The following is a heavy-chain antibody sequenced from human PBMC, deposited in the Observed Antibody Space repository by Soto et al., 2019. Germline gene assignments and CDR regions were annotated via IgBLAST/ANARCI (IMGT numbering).Heavy chain of an antibody. D-gene: IGHD2-8*01. CDR2: ISYDGSNK. V-gene: IGHV3-30*18. J-gene: IGHJ6*02. Sequence: PGGSLRLSCAASGFTFSSYGMHWVRQAPGKGLEWVGVISYDGSNKYYADSVKGRFTISRVNSNNTLYLQMKSLRAEDTAVEYCAKDLVAWVLVGCASRLYYYAMDVWGQGTTVTVSS. CDR1: GFTFSSYG. CDR3: AKDLVAWVLVGCASRLYYYAMDV.